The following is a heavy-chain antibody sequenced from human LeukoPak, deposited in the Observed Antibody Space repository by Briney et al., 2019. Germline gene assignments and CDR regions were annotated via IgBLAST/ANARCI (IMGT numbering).Heavy chain of an antibody. CDR1: RFSFSNHS. Sequence: GGSLRLSCAASRFSFSNHSMNWVRQAPGKGLEWVSYISNSGSAKYYAASVKGRFTISRDNGKNSLYLQMNSLRAEDTAVYYCARMSGSRLPGNWGQGTLVTVSS. CDR3: ARMSGSRLPGN. CDR2: ISNSGSAK. J-gene: IGHJ4*02. V-gene: IGHV3-48*01. D-gene: IGHD3-3*01.